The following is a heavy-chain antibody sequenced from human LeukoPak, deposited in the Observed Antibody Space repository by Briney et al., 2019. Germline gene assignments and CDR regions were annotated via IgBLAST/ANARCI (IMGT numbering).Heavy chain of an antibody. V-gene: IGHV3-23*01. D-gene: IGHD2-2*01. CDR3: TTASAAFDY. CDR1: GFTFSSYA. Sequence: GGSLRLSCAASGFTFSSYAMSWVRQAPGKGLEWVSAISGSGGSTYYADSVKGRFTISRDNSKNTLYLQMNSLKTEDTAVYHCTTASAAFDYWGQGTLVTVSS. J-gene: IGHJ4*02. CDR2: ISGSGGST.